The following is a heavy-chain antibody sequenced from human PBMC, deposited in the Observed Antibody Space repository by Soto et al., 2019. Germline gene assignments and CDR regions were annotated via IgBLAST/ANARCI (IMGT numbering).Heavy chain of an antibody. CDR3: ARDLLIRVRATSYYYGMDV. V-gene: IGHV1-69*13. CDR1: GGTFSSYA. J-gene: IGHJ6*02. Sequence: RDSVKVSCKASGGTFSSYAISWVRQAPGQGLEWMGGIIPIFGTANYAQKFQGRVTITADESTSTAYMELSSLRSEDTAVYYCARDLLIRVRATSYYYGMDVWCQGTTVTVSS. D-gene: IGHD1-26*01. CDR2: IIPIFGTA.